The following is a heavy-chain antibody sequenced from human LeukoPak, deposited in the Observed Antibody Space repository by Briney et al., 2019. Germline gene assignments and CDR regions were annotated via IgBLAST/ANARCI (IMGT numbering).Heavy chain of an antibody. CDR1: GYTFTSYA. Sequence: ASVKVSCEASGYTFTSYAMHWVRQAPGQRLGWMGWINAGNGNTKYSQKFQGRVTITRDTSASTAYMELSSLRSEDTAVYYCARVGWSSGWNWWFDPWGQGTLVTVSS. V-gene: IGHV1-3*01. D-gene: IGHD6-19*01. J-gene: IGHJ5*02. CDR3: ARVGWSSGWNWWFDP. CDR2: INAGNGNT.